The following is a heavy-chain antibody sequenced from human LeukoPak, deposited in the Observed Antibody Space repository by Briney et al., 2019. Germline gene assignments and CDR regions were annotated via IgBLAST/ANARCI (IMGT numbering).Heavy chain of an antibody. CDR2: ISGSGDNT. J-gene: IGHJ4*02. Sequence: GGSLRLSCAASGFTFSSYAMSWVRQAPGKGLEWGSGISGSGDNTYYADSVKGRFTISRDNSKNTRYVQVNSLGTEDTAAYYCAKGSYYDSSGSFYFDYWGQGTLVTVSS. CDR3: AKGSYYDSSGSFYFDY. D-gene: IGHD3-22*01. V-gene: IGHV3-23*01. CDR1: GFTFSSYA.